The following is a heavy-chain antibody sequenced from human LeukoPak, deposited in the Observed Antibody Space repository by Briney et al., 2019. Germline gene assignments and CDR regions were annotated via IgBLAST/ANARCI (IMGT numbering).Heavy chain of an antibody. CDR2: IYYSGST. CDR3: ARPQGAAAPRGHWFDP. D-gene: IGHD6-13*01. Sequence: PSETLSLTCTVSGGSISSSSYYWGWIRQPPGKGLEWIGSIYYSGSTYYNPSLKSRVTISVDTSKNQFSLKLSSVTAADTAVYYCARPQGAAAPRGHWFDPWGQGTLVTVSS. CDR1: GGSISSSSYY. J-gene: IGHJ5*02. V-gene: IGHV4-39*01.